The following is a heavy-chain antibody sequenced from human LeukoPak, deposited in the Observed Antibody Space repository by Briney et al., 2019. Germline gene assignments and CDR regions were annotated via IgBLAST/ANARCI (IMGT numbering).Heavy chain of an antibody. CDR2: IYYNGNT. D-gene: IGHD2-2*01. Sequence: PSETLSLTCTVSGTSVSSGSYYWSWIRQPPGKGLEWIGYIYYNGNTNYNPSLKSRVTVSVDTSKNQFSLKLNSVTAAGTAVYYCARDAIPSSYWYFDLWGRGTLVTVSS. J-gene: IGHJ2*01. V-gene: IGHV4-61*01. CDR3: ARDAIPSSYWYFDL. CDR1: GTSVSSGSYY.